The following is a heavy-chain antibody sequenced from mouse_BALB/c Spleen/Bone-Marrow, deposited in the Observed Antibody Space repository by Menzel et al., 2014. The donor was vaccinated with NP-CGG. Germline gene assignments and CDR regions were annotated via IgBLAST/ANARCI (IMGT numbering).Heavy chain of an antibody. D-gene: IGHD1-2*01. CDR1: GYAFSAYW. CDR3: SRSTATFDY. Sequence: VMLVESGAELVRPGSSVKISCKASGYAFSAYWMNWVKQRPGQGLEWIGQIYPGDGDTNYNGKFKGKVTLTADKSSSTAYMQLSSLASEDSAVYICSRSTATFDYWGQGTPLTVSS. J-gene: IGHJ2*01. CDR2: IYPGDGDT. V-gene: IGHV1-80*01.